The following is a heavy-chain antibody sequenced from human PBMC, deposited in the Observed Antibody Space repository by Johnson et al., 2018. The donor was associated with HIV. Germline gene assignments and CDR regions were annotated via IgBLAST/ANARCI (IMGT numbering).Heavy chain of an antibody. CDR2: INGDGSRL. J-gene: IGHJ3*01. D-gene: IGHD2-15*01. V-gene: IGHV3-74*01. CDR1: GFTFSDHW. Sequence: VQLVESGGGLVQPGGSLRLSCGASGFTFSDHWMQWVRQAPGKGLVWVSRINGDGSRLTYADSVKGRFTIARDNAKNTQYLELKSLRSEDTAVYYCARTSCSGARCLGYDPFDVWGQGAMVTVSS. CDR3: ARTSCSGARCLGYDPFDV.